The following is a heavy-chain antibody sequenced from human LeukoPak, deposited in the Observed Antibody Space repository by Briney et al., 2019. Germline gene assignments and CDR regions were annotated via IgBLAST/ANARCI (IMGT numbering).Heavy chain of an antibody. D-gene: IGHD3-10*01. J-gene: IGHJ4*02. CDR1: GGTFSSYA. CDR3: AKRSGPYGSGSTISHY. V-gene: IGHV1-69*05. CDR2: IIPIFGTA. Sequence: SVKVSCKASGGTFSSYAISWVRQAPGQGLEWMGGIIPIFGTANYAQKFQGRVTITTDESTSTAYMELSSLRSEDTAVYYCAKRSGPYGSGSTISHYWGQGTLVTVSS.